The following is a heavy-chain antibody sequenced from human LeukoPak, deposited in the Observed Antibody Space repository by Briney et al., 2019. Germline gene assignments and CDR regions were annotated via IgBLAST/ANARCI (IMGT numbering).Heavy chain of an antibody. Sequence: ASVKISCKASGGTFSSYAISWVRQAPGQGLEWMGGIIPISGTANYAQKFQGRVTITTDESTSTAYMELSSLRSEDTAVYYCARARRGNYYFDYWGQGTLVTVSS. CDR2: IIPISGTA. D-gene: IGHD1-7*01. J-gene: IGHJ4*02. CDR1: GGTFSSYA. V-gene: IGHV1-69*05. CDR3: ARARRGNYYFDY.